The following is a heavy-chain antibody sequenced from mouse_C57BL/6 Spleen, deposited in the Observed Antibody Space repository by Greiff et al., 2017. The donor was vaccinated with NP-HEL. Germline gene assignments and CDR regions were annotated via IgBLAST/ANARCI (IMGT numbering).Heavy chain of an antibody. CDR2: IYPGSGST. J-gene: IGHJ3*01. D-gene: IGHD2-4*01. Sequence: QVQLQQPGAELVKPGASVKMSCKASGYPFPSYWITWVKQRPGQGLEWIGDIYPGSGSTNYNEKFKSKATLTVDTSSSTAYMQLSSLTSEDSAVYYCARLYEYDVWFAYGGQGTLVTVSA. V-gene: IGHV1-55*01. CDR1: GYPFPSYW. CDR3: ARLYEYDVWFAY.